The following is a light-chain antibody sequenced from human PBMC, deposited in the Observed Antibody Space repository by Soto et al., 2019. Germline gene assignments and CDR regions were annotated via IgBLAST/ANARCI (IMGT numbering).Light chain of an antibody. Sequence: IQMTQSPSTLCAAVGDRVSISCRASQSISSWLAWYQQKPGKAPKLPIYKASSLESGVPSRFSGSGSGTELTLTISSLQPDDFATYYCQQYNSYSPPTFGGGTKADIK. CDR1: QSISSW. V-gene: IGKV1-5*03. CDR3: QQYNSYSPPT. CDR2: KAS. J-gene: IGKJ4*01.